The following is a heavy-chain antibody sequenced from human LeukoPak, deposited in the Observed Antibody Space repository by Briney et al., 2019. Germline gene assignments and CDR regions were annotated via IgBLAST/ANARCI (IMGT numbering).Heavy chain of an antibody. J-gene: IGHJ4*02. CDR3: ARGRSYYDFWSGYYYFAY. Sequence: SETLSLTGTGSGVSISSYYWSWLRQPPGKGLEWIGDIYYSASTNYTPYLQSRVTISVDTSKNQFSLKLSSVTAADTAVYYCARGRSYYDFWSGYYYFAYWGQGTLVTVSS. CDR1: GVSISSYY. V-gene: IGHV4-59*12. CDR2: IYYSAST. D-gene: IGHD3-3*01.